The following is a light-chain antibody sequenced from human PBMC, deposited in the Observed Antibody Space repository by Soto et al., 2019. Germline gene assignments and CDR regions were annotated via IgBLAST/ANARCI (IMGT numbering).Light chain of an antibody. J-gene: IGKJ5*01. CDR1: QSAGNF. CDR3: QQRHMWPIT. V-gene: IGKV3D-15*01. CDR2: YIS. Sequence: EIVMTQSPATLSVSPGETASLSCRASQSAGNFLAWYQQEPGQAPRLLIYYISTRATGIPARFSGSGSGTEFTLTINSLQSEDSAVYYCQQRHMWPITFGQGTRLEI.